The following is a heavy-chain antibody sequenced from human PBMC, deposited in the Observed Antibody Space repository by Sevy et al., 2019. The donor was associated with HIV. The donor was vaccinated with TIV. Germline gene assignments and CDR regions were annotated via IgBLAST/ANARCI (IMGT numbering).Heavy chain of an antibody. V-gene: IGHV1-2*02. J-gene: IGHJ4*02. CDR2: INPNSGGT. CDR1: GYTFTGYY. D-gene: IGHD1-1*01. CDR3: ARANWKLRDLPTGSFDY. Sequence: KARASVKVSCKASGYTFTGYYMHWVRQAPGQGLEWMGWINPNSGGTNYAQKFQGRVTMTRDTSISTAYMELSRLRSDDTAVYYCARANWKLRDLPTGSFDYWGQGTLVTVSS.